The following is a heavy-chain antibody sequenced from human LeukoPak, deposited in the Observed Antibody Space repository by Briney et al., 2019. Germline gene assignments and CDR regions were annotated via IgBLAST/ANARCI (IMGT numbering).Heavy chain of an antibody. Sequence: GGSLRLSCAVSGITLSNYGMSWVRQAPGKGLEWVAGISGSGGGTNYADSVKGRFTISRDNSRNTLYLQMNSLRAEDTAVYFCAKRGVVIRVILVGFHKEAYYFDSWGQGTLVTVSS. CDR2: ISGSGGGT. V-gene: IGHV3-23*01. D-gene: IGHD3-22*01. CDR1: GITLSNYG. J-gene: IGHJ4*02. CDR3: AKRGVVIRVILVGFHKEAYYFDS.